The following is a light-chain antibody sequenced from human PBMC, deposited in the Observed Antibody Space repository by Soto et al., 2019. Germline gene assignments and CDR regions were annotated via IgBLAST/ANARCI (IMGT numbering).Light chain of an antibody. V-gene: IGLV1-40*01. CDR3: QSYDSSLSGSDV. J-gene: IGLJ1*01. CDR1: SSNIGGNY. Sequence: QSVLTQPPSVSAARRQKVTISCSGTSSNIGGNYVSWYQHLPGAAPKLLIYGNGNRPSGVPDRFSGSKSGTSASLAITGLQAEDEADYYCQSYDSSLSGSDVFGTGTKLTVL. CDR2: GNG.